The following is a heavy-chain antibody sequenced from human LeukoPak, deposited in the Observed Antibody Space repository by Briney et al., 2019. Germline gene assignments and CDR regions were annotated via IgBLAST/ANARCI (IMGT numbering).Heavy chain of an antibody. CDR1: GGSISSYY. J-gene: IGHJ6*03. D-gene: IGHD3-10*01. CDR2: IYTSGST. V-gene: IGHV4-4*07. Sequence: SETLSLACTVSGGSISSYYWSWIRQPAGKGLEWIGRIYTSGSTNYNPSLKSRGTMSVDTSKNQLSLKLSSVTAADTAVYYCASVRRGFGESSKYYSYYYMDVWGIGTTVTISS. CDR3: ASVRRGFGESSKYYSYYYMDV.